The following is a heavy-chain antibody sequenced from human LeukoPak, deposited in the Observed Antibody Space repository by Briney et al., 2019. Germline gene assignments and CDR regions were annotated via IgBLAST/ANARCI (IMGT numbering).Heavy chain of an antibody. V-gene: IGHV1-2*02. D-gene: IGHD1-26*01. J-gene: IGHJ4*02. CDR1: GYTFTGYY. CDR2: INPNSGGT. Sequence: ASVKVSCKASGYTFTGYYMHWVRQAPGQGLESMGWINPNSGGTNYAQKFQGRVTMTRDTSISTAYMELSRLRSDDTAVYYCATEQYYSGSYHPLNYWGQGTLVTVSS. CDR3: ATEQYYSGSYHPLNY.